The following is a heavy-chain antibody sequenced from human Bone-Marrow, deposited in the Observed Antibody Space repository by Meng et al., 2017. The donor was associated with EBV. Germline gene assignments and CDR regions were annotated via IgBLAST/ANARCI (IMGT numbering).Heavy chain of an antibody. CDR3: ARHPGGMNWFDP. CDR2: IYYSGST. V-gene: IGHV4-30-4*01. Sequence: QVQLPESGPGMGKPSQTLSLTCTVSCGSISSGGYVWSWIRQPPGKGLEWIGYIYYSGSTYYNPSLKSRVTISVDTSKNQFSLKLSSVTAADTAVYYCARHPGGMNWFDPWGQGTLVTVSS. D-gene: IGHD1-26*01. CDR1: CGSISSGGYV. J-gene: IGHJ5*02.